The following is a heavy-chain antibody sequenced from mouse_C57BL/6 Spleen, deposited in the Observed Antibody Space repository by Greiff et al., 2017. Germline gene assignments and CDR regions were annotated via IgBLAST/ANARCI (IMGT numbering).Heavy chain of an antibody. CDR2: INPNNGGT. D-gene: IGHD1-1*01. Sequence: EVQLQQSGPELVKPGASVKISCTASGYTFTDYYMNWVKQSHGKSLEWIGEINPNNGGTSYNQKFKGKATLTVDKSSSTAYMELRSLTSEDSAVYYCARRPDYYGSSYRGNYYFDYWGQGTTLTVSS. V-gene: IGHV1-26*01. J-gene: IGHJ2*01. CDR1: GYTFTDYY. CDR3: ARRPDYYGSSYRGNYYFDY.